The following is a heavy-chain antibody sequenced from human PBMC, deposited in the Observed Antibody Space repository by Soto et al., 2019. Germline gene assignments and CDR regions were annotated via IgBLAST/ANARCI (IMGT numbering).Heavy chain of an antibody. Sequence: GGSLRLSCAASGFIFSSFGMHWVRQAPGKGLEWVAVILYDGRNKYYADPVKGRFTISRDNSKNTLYLQMNSLRAEDTAVYYCAKDEHLFDSSGFPGFWGQGTLVTVSS. CDR1: GFIFSSFG. CDR2: ILYDGRNK. J-gene: IGHJ4*02. V-gene: IGHV3-33*06. CDR3: AKDEHLFDSSGFPGF. D-gene: IGHD3-22*01.